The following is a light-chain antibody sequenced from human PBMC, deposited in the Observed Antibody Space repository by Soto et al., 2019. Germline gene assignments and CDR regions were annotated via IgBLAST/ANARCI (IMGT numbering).Light chain of an antibody. Sequence: AIQLTQSPSSLSASVGDRVTITCRASQGISSYLAWYQQKPGKAPKLLIYAASILQSGVPSRFSGSGSGTDFTLTISSLQPEDFATYYCLQDYSFPWTFGQGTKVDIK. V-gene: IGKV1-6*01. J-gene: IGKJ1*01. CDR2: AAS. CDR1: QGISSY. CDR3: LQDYSFPWT.